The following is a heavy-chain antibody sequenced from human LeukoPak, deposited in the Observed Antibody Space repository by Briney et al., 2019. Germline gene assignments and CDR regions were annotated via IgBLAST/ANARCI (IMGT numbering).Heavy chain of an antibody. Sequence: GASVKVSCKASGYTFTSYGISWVRQAPGQGLEWMGWISAYSGNTNYAQKLQGRVTMTTDTSTSTAYMELRSLRSDDTAVYYCTRDPSSGLHEHWGQGTLVTVSS. D-gene: IGHD6-19*01. CDR2: ISAYSGNT. V-gene: IGHV1-18*01. CDR1: GYTFTSYG. CDR3: TRDPSSGLHEH. J-gene: IGHJ4*02.